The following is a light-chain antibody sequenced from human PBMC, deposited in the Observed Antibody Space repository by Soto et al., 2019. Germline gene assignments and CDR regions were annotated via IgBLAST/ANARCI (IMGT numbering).Light chain of an antibody. Sequence: EIVLTQSPGSLSLSPGERATLTCRVSQSVSSSSLAWYQQKSGQAPRLLIYDASSRATGIPDRFSGSGSGTDFTLTISALEPEDLAVYYCQQRYNWPWTFGQGTKVDIK. CDR2: DAS. J-gene: IGKJ1*01. CDR1: QSVSSSS. CDR3: QQRYNWPWT. V-gene: IGKV3D-20*02.